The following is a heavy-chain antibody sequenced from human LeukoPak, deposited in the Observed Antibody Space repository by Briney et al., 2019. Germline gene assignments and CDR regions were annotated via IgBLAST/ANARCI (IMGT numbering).Heavy chain of an antibody. D-gene: IGHD2-15*01. CDR1: GFTFSSYA. V-gene: IGHV3-23*01. CDR3: AKSRGYYPDAFDI. J-gene: IGHJ3*02. CDR2: T. Sequence: GGSLRLSCAASGFTFSSYAMSWVRQPPGQGLEWVSATYYADSVKGRFTISRDNSKNTLYLQMNSLRAEDTAVYYCAKSRGYYPDAFDIWGQGTMVTVSS.